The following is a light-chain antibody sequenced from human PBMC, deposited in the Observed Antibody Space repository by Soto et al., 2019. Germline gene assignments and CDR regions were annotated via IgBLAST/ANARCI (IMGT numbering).Light chain of an antibody. CDR1: QSVSSSY. V-gene: IGKV3-20*01. CDR2: GAS. Sequence: EIVLTQSPGTLSLSPGERATLSYRASQSVSSSYLAWYQQKPGQAPRLLIYGASSRATGIPDRFSGSGSGTDFTLTISRLEPEDFAVYYCQQFDTSPPSTFGQGTRLEIK. CDR3: QQFDTSPPST. J-gene: IGKJ5*01.